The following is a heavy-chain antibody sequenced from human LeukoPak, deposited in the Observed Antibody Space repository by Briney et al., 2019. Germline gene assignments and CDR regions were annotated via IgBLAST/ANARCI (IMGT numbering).Heavy chain of an antibody. V-gene: IGHV1-46*03. CDR3: ARGSCLGRVEGGYYYMDV. CDR1: GYTFTSYY. D-gene: IGHD7-27*01. CDR2: INPSGGST. J-gene: IGHJ6*03. Sequence: ASVKVSCKASGYTFTSYYMHWVRQAPGQGLEWMGIINPSGGSTSYAQKFQGRVTMTRDTSTRTVYMELSSLRSEDTAVYYCARGSCLGRVEGGYYYMDVWGKGTTVTVSS.